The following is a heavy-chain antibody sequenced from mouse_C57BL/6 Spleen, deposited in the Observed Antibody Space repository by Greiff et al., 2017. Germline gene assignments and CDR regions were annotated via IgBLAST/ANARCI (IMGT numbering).Heavy chain of an antibody. J-gene: IGHJ4*01. D-gene: IGHD3-3*01. CDR3: ARWAGALYYAMDY. Sequence: VHVKQSGPELVKPGASVKISCKASGYSFTGYYMNWVKQSPEKSLEWIGEINPSTGGTTYNQKFKAKATLTVDKSSSTAYMQLKSLTSEDSAVYYCARWAGALYYAMDYWGQGTSVTVSS. CDR1: GYSFTGYY. CDR2: INPSTGGT. V-gene: IGHV1-42*01.